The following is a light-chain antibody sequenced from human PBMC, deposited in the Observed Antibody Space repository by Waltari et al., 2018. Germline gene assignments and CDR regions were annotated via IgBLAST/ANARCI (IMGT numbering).Light chain of an antibody. CDR2: DVN. J-gene: IGLJ2*01. CDR1: SSDVGRYNF. Sequence: QSALTQPASVSGSPGQSSTISCTGTSSDVGRYNFVSWYQQHPGKAPQLIIYDVNKWPSGVSNRFSGSKSGNTASLTISGLQAEDESDYYCSSFTSSNTVVFGGGTKLTVL. V-gene: IGLV2-14*03. CDR3: SSFTSSNTVV.